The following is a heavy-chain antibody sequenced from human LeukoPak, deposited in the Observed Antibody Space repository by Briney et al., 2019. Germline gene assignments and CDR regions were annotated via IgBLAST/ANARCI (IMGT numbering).Heavy chain of an antibody. D-gene: IGHD2-15*01. CDR3: ARSYCSGGSCYNYFDY. Sequence: GGSLRLSCAASGFTFSSYAISWVRQAPGQGLEWMGRIIPIFGIANYAQKFQGRVTITADKSTSTAYMELSSLRSEDTAVYYCARSYCSGGSCYNYFDYWGQGTLVTVSS. CDR1: GFTFSSYA. V-gene: IGHV1-69*04. J-gene: IGHJ4*02. CDR2: IIPIFGIA.